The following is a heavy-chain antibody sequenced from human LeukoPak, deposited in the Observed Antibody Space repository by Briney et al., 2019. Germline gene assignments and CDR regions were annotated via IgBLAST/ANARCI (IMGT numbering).Heavy chain of an antibody. D-gene: IGHD2-2*01. V-gene: IGHV4-59*08. J-gene: IGHJ4*02. CDR2: IYYSGST. CDR3: ARAAHMVVPAAPGY. Sequence: SETLSLTCTVSGGSISSYYWSWIRQPPGKGLEWIGYIYYSGSTNYNPSLKSRVTISVDTSKNQFSLKLSSVTAADTAVYYCARAAHMVVPAAPGYWGQGTLVTVSS. CDR1: GGSISSYY.